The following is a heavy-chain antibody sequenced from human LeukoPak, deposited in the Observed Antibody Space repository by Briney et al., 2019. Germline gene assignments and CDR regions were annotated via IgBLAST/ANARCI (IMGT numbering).Heavy chain of an antibody. D-gene: IGHD4-23*01. CDR3: ARVCGTVVTPWYNWFDP. CDR1: GGSISSSSYY. Sequence: PSETLSLTCTVSGGSISSSSYYWGWIRQPPGKGLEWIGSIYYSGSTYYNPSLKSRVTISVDTSKNQFSLKLSSMTAADTAVYYCARVCGTVVTPWYNWFDPWGQGTLVTVSS. V-gene: IGHV4-39*01. J-gene: IGHJ5*02. CDR2: IYYSGST.